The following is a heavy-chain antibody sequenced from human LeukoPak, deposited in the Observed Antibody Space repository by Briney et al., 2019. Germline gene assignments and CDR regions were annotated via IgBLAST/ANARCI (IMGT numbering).Heavy chain of an antibody. J-gene: IGHJ5*02. D-gene: IGHD6-19*01. CDR2: INHSGST. CDR1: GGSFSGYY. V-gene: IGHV4-34*01. CDR3: AREAGDSSGWYNWFDP. Sequence: PSETLSLTCAVYGGSFSGYYWSWIRQPPGKGLEWIGEINHSGSTNYNPSLKSRVTISVDTSKNQFSLKLSSVTAADTAVYYCAREAGDSSGWYNWFDPWGQGTLVTVSS.